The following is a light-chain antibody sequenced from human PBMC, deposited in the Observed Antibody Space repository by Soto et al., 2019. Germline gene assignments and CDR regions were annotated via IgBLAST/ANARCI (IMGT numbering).Light chain of an antibody. CDR3: AAWDGRLKGRV. CDR2: SNN. Sequence: QSVLTQPPSASGTPGQRVTISCSGSSSTIGSNAVNWYQQLPETAPKLLLYSNNQRPSGVPDRFSGSKSGTSASLAISGLQPEDEADYYCAAWDGRLKGRVFGGGTKLTVL. CDR1: SSTIGSNA. J-gene: IGLJ3*02. V-gene: IGLV1-44*01.